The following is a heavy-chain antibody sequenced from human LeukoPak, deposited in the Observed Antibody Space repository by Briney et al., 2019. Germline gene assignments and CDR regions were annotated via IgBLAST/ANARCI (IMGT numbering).Heavy chain of an antibody. CDR3: ARGRGYSQSNWVDP. CDR2: ISSSGSSI. Sequence: GGSLRLSCAASGFTFSSYEMNWVRQAPGKGLEWVSKISSSGSSIYYEDSVKGRFTISRDNSKNTLYLQMNSLRAEDTAVYYCARGRGYSQSNWVDPWGQGTMVTVSA. V-gene: IGHV3-48*03. J-gene: IGHJ5*02. D-gene: IGHD5-18*01. CDR1: GFTFSSYE.